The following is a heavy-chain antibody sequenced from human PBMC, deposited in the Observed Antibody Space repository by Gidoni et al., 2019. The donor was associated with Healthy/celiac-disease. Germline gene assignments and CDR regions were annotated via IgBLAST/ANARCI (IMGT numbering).Heavy chain of an antibody. J-gene: IGHJ4*02. Sequence: EVQLVESGGGLVKPGGSLRLDCAAAGFTSGHARISWARQAPGKGLEWVGRIKSKTDGVTTDYATPVKGRFTISRDDSKNTLYLQMNSLKTEDTAVYYYTTDLVGYCSSTSCLTWSLVDYWGQGTLVTVSS. CDR1: GFTSGHAR. CDR2: IKSKTDGVTT. V-gene: IGHV3-15*01. CDR3: TTDLVGYCSSTSCLTWSLVDY. D-gene: IGHD2-2*01.